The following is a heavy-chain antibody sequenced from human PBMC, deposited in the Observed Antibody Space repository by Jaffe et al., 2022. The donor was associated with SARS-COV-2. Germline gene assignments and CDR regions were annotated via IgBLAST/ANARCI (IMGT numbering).Heavy chain of an antibody. Sequence: EVLLVESGGGLVQPGGSLRLSCAASGFVFSDYWMSWVRQAPGKGLEWVANIRGDGDETYYVDSMKGRFTISRENAKKSLYLHVNSLRAEDTAIYYCARERAYTYGLFDFWGLGTLVTVSS. CDR2: IRGDGDET. D-gene: IGHD5-18*01. CDR3: ARERAYTYGLFDF. CDR1: GFVFSDYW. V-gene: IGHV3-7*01. J-gene: IGHJ4*02.